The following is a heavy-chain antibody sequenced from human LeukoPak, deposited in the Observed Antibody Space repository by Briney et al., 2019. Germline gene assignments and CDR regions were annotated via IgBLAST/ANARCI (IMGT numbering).Heavy chain of an antibody. CDR1: GFTFSSYS. V-gene: IGHV3-48*04. CDR2: ISSSSSTI. J-gene: IGHJ4*02. Sequence: GGSLRLSCAASGFTFSSYSMNWVRQAPGKGLEWVSFISSSSSTIYYADSVKGRFTISRDNAKNSLYLQMNSLRAEDTAVCYCARDRGGSYSAIDYWGQGTLVTVSS. CDR3: ARDRGGSYSAIDY. D-gene: IGHD1-26*01.